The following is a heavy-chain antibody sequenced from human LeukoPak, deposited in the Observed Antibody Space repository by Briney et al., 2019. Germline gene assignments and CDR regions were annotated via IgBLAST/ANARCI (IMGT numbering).Heavy chain of an antibody. V-gene: IGHV4-59*01. CDR1: GGSISNYY. D-gene: IGHD6-6*01. J-gene: IGHJ4*02. CDR3: ARSGHPSGMAARPHFDY. CDR2: IYYSGST. Sequence: PSETLSLTCTVSGGSISNYYWSWIRQPPGKGLEYIGYIYYSGSTNYNPSRKSRVTISVDTSKNQFSLKLSSVTAADTAVYYCARSGHPSGMAARPHFDYWGQGTLVTVSS.